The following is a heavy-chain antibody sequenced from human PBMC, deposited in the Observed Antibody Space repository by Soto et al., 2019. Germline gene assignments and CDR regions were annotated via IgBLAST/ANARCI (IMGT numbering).Heavy chain of an antibody. V-gene: IGHV1-3*01. CDR3: ARDWGIAAAGSDYYYGMDG. D-gene: IGHD6-13*01. CDR1: GYTFTSYA. CDR2: INAGNGNT. J-gene: IGHJ6*02. Sequence: QVQLVQGGAEVKKPGASVKVSCKASGYTFTSYAMYWVRQAPGQRLEWMGWINAGNGNTKYSQKFQGRVTITRDTSASTVYMELSSLSSEDTAVYYCARDWGIAAAGSDYYYGMDGWGQGTTVTVSS.